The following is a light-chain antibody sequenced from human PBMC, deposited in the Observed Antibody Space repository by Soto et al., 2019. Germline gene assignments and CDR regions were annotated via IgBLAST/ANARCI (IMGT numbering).Light chain of an antibody. Sequence: IPCTKLPSSLSASARDRVTLTCRASQGISSALVWYQQKPGKAPNLLIYDASTLESGVPSRFSGSGYGTDFTLTISSLQPEDFATYYCQKFHDYPLTSGGGTKGDIK. V-gene: IGKV1D-13*01. CDR3: QKFHDYPLT. J-gene: IGKJ4*01. CDR2: DAS. CDR1: QGISSA.